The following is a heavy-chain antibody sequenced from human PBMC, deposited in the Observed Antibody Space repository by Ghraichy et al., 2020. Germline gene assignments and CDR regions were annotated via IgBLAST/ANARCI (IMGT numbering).Heavy chain of an antibody. CDR2: LYYTGAT. CDR1: GGSVNGGDYY. Sequence: SETLSLTCTVSGGSVNGGDYYWTWLRQPPGKELQWIGYLYYTGATNYNPSLMSRVSISVDPSKTQFSLKLTSVAAADTAVYYCARERRAAYNEGFNAFDIWAQGTMVTVSS. J-gene: IGHJ3*02. D-gene: IGHD5-24*01. V-gene: IGHV4-61*08. CDR3: ARERRAAYNEGFNAFDI.